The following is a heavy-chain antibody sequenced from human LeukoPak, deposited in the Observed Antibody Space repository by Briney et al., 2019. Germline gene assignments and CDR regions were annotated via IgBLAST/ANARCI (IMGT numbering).Heavy chain of an antibody. V-gene: IGHV1-46*01. CDR3: ARDLYGDSSGYYPNLRYYYYMDV. CDR2: INPSGGST. Sequence: REASVKVSCKASGYTFTSYYMHWVRQAPGQGLEWMGIINPSGGSTSYAQKFQGRVTMTRDTSTSTVYMELSSLRSEDTAVYYCARDLYGDSSGYYPNLRYYYYMDVWGKGTTVTISS. D-gene: IGHD3-22*01. J-gene: IGHJ6*03. CDR1: GYTFTSYY.